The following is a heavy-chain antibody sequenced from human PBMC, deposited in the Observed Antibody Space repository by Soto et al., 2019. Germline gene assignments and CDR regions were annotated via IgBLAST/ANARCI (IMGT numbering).Heavy chain of an antibody. CDR3: ARGLKEDIVVVPAAIRGHYYYYGMDV. Sequence: ASVKVSCKASGYTFTSYAMHWVRQAPGQRLEWMGWINAGNGNTKYSQKFQGRVTITRDTSASTAYMELSSLRSEDTAVYYCARGLKEDIVVVPAAIRGHYYYYGMDVWGQGTTVTVSS. CDR2: INAGNGNT. D-gene: IGHD2-2*02. CDR1: GYTFTSYA. V-gene: IGHV1-3*01. J-gene: IGHJ6*02.